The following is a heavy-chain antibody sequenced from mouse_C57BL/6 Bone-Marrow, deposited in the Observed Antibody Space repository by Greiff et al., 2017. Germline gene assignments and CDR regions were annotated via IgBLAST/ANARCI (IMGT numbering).Heavy chain of an antibody. D-gene: IGHD1-1*01. CDR3: ARDYGSGLYWYFEV. J-gene: IGHJ1*03. CDR2: IDPSDSYT. Sequence: VQLQQPGAELVKPGASVKLSCKASGYTFTSYWMQWVKQRPGQGLEWIGEIDPSDSYTNYNKKFKGKATLTVDTSSSTAYMQLSSLTSEDSAVYYCARDYGSGLYWYFEVWGTGTTVTVSS. V-gene: IGHV1-50*01. CDR1: GYTFTSYW.